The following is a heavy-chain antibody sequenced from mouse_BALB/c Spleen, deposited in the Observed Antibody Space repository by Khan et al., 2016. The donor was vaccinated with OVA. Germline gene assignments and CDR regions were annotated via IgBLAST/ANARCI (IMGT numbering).Heavy chain of an antibody. D-gene: IGHD2-2*01. Sequence: QVQLKESGAELVKPGASVKLSCKASGYTFSSYYMYWVKQRPGQGLEWIGEINPNNGGTNFNEKFKSKATLTVDKSSRTAYMQLSSLTSEDSAVYYCTRSGYGSFAYWGQGTLVTVSA. CDR3: TRSGYGSFAY. J-gene: IGHJ3*01. V-gene: IGHV1S81*02. CDR1: GYTFSSYY. CDR2: INPNNGGT.